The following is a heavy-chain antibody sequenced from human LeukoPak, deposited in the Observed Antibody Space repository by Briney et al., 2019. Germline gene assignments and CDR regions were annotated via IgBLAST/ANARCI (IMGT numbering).Heavy chain of an antibody. D-gene: IGHD3-10*01. V-gene: IGHV3-23*01. CDR2: ISGSGGST. Sequence: GGSLRLSCAASGFTFSSYATSWVRQAPGKGLEWVSAISGSGGSTYYADSVKGRFTISRDNSKNTLYLQMNSLRAEDTAVYYCAKEPYYYGSGSYSIAVYWGQGTLVTVSS. CDR3: AKEPYYYGSGSYSIAVY. J-gene: IGHJ4*02. CDR1: GFTFSSYA.